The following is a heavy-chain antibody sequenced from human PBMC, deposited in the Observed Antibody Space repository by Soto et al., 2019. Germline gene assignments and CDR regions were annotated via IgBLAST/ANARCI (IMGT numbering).Heavy chain of an antibody. CDR2: ISYDGSNK. Sequence: GGSLRLSCAASGFTFSSYAMHWVRQAPGKGLEWVAVISYDGSNKYYADSVKGRFTISRDNSKNTLYLQMNSLRAEDTAVYYCARDGPTVTTEFGYYYYYGMDVWGQGPTVTVSS. D-gene: IGHD4-17*01. V-gene: IGHV3-30-3*01. CDR1: GFTFSSYA. J-gene: IGHJ6*02. CDR3: ARDGPTVTTEFGYYYYYGMDV.